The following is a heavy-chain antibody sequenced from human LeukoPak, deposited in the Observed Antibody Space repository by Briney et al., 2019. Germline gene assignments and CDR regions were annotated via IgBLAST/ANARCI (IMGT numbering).Heavy chain of an antibody. D-gene: IGHD1-1*01. Sequence: PGGSLRLSCAASGFTFKSYTMNWVRQAPGKGLEWVSVIYSGDNTYYADSVKGRFTISRDNSVNTLYLQMNSLTAEDTALYYCARDRAGNDAFDIWGQGTMVTVSS. J-gene: IGHJ3*02. CDR1: GFTFKSYT. V-gene: IGHV3-23*03. CDR2: IYSGDNT. CDR3: ARDRAGNDAFDI.